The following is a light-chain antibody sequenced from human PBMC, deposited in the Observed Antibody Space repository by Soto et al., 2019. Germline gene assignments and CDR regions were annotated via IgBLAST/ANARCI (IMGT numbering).Light chain of an antibody. CDR1: QSVSSSY. CDR3: QQYGSSSYT. CDR2: GAS. Sequence: EIVLTQSPGTLSLSPGERATLSCRASQSVSSSYLAWYQQKPGQAPRLLMYGASSRATGIPDRFSGSGSGTDFTLTISRLEPEDFAMYYCQQYGSSSYTFGQGTKLEIK. J-gene: IGKJ2*01. V-gene: IGKV3-20*01.